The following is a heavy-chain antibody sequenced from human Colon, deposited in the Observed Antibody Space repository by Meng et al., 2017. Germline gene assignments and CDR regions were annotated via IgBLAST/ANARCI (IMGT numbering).Heavy chain of an antibody. CDR1: GFTLSSYA. CDR2: ISSNGGST. D-gene: IGHD6-19*01. Sequence: GESPKTPRAAPGFTLSSYAMHRVRQAPGKGLEYVSAISSNGGSTYYANSVKGRFTISRDNSKNTLYLQMGSLRAEDMAVYYCARTTGYSSGWYKIDYWYFDLWGRGTLVTVSS. J-gene: IGHJ2*01. CDR3: ARTTGYSSGWYKIDYWYFDL. V-gene: IGHV3-64*01.